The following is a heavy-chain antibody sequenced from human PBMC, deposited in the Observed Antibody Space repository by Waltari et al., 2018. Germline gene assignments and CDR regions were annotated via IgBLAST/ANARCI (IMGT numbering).Heavy chain of an antibody. J-gene: IGHJ4*02. Sequence: KESGPTLVKPTQTLTLTCTFSGFSLSTSGVGVGWIRQPPGKALEWIGEINHSGSTNYNPSLKSRVTISVDTSKNQFSLKLSSVTAADTAVYYCARVGSGGSWESDYWGQGTLVTVSS. D-gene: IGHD2-15*01. CDR3: ARVGSGGSWESDY. CDR2: INHSGST. V-gene: IGHV4-39*07. CDR1: GFSLSTSGVG.